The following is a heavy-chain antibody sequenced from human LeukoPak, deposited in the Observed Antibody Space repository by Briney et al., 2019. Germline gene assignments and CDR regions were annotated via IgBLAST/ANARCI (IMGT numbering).Heavy chain of an antibody. CDR1: GFTFSSYW. CDR3: ARACSSTSCQPDY. J-gene: IGHJ4*02. V-gene: IGHV3-7*04. CDR2: IKQDGSEK. Sequence: QPGGSLRLSCAASGFTFSSYWMSWVRQAPGKGLEWVANIKQDGSEKYYVDSVEGRFTISRDNAKSTLYLQMNSLRAEDTAVYYCARACSSTSCQPDYWGQGTLVTVSS. D-gene: IGHD2-2*01.